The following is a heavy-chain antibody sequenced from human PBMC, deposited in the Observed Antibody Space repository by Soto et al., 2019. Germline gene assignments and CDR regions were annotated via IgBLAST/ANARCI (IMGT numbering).Heavy chain of an antibody. V-gene: IGHV3-30-3*01. Sequence: QVQLVESGGGVVQPGRSLRLSCAASGFTFSSYAMHWVRQAPGKGLEWVAVISYDGSNKNYADSVKGRFTISRDNCKNTLYLPVSLLRVEVTDLYYCARARSGVMVYEKLDYGGQGPQVTVSS. J-gene: IGHJ4*02. D-gene: IGHD2-8*01. CDR2: ISYDGSNK. CDR1: GFTFSSYA. CDR3: ARARSGVMVYEKLDY.